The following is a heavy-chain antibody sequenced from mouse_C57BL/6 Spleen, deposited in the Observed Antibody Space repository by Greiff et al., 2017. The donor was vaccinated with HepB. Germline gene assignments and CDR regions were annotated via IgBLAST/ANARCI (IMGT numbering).Heavy chain of an antibody. CDR1: GYSFTGYF. D-gene: IGHD1-1*01. Sequence: VQLQQSGPELVKPGDSVKISCKASGYSFTGYFMNWVMQSHGKSLEWIGRINPYNGDTFYNQKFKGKATLTVDKSSSTAHMELRSLTSEDSAVYYCARRKGYYRFAYWGQGTLVTVSA. V-gene: IGHV1-20*01. CDR3: ARRKGYYRFAY. J-gene: IGHJ3*01. CDR2: INPYNGDT.